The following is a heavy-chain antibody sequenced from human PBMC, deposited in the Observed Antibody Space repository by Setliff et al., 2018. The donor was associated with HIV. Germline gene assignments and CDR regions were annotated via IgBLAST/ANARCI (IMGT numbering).Heavy chain of an antibody. V-gene: IGHV3-33*01. Sequence: GGSLRLSCAASGFTFKTDAMHWVRQAPGKGLEWVAFIWYDGSNKEYGDSVKGRFTISRDNSKNMVYLEMNNLRGEDSAVYYCARDPAMSGWALADWGQGTLVTVSS. CDR3: ARDPAMSGWALAD. D-gene: IGHD6-19*01. J-gene: IGHJ4*02. CDR1: GFTFKTDA. CDR2: IWYDGSNK.